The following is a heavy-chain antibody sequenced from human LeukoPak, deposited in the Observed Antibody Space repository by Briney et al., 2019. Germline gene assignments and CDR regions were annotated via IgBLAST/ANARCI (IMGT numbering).Heavy chain of an antibody. CDR3: ATIEAVRFHY. CDR1: GFTFSSYW. J-gene: IGHJ4*02. CDR2: IKQDGNEK. V-gene: IGHV3-7*01. Sequence: GGSLRLSCAASGFTFSSYWMHWVRQAPGKGLEWVANIKQDGNEKYYADSVKGRFTISRDNAKNSVYLQMNSLRAEDTAVYYCATIEAVRFHYWGQGTLVTVSS. D-gene: IGHD2/OR15-2a*01.